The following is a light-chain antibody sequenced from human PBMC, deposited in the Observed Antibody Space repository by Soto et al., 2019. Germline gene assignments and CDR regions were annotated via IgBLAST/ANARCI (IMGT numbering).Light chain of an antibody. CDR3: QQRTSWPPKYT. CDR1: QSISSY. CDR2: DAS. Sequence: EIVLTQSPATLSLSPGERATLSCRASQSISSYLAWYQQKPGQAPRLLIYDASNRATGIPARFSGSGSGTDFTLTISSLEPEDFAVYYCQQRTSWPPKYTFGPGTKLEIK. J-gene: IGKJ2*01. V-gene: IGKV3-11*01.